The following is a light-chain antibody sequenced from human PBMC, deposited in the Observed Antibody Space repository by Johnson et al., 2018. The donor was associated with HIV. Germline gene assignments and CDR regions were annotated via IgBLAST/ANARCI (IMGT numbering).Light chain of an antibody. V-gene: IGLV1-51*02. CDR3: GTWDGILRAGF. CDR1: SSNIGNNY. J-gene: IGLJ1*01. Sequence: QSLLTQPPSVSAAPGQKVTISCSGSSSNIGNNYVSWYQQLPGTATKLLIYENNKRPSGIPDRFSGSKSGTSATLGITGLQTGDEADYYCGTWDGILRAGFFGTGTKFTVL. CDR2: ENN.